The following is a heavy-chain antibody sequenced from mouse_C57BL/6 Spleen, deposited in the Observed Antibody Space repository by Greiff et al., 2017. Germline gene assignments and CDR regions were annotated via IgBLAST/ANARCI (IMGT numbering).Heavy chain of an antibody. D-gene: IGHD1-1*01. CDR3: ARKGGYYGSLAY. Sequence: VQLVESGPGLVQPSQSLSITCTVSGFSLTSYGVHWVRQSPGKGLEWLGVIWSGGSTDYNAAFISRLSISKDNSKSQVFFKMNSLQADDTAIYYCARKGGYYGSLAYWGQGTLVTVSA. CDR2: IWSGGST. V-gene: IGHV2-2*01. CDR1: GFSLTSYG. J-gene: IGHJ3*01.